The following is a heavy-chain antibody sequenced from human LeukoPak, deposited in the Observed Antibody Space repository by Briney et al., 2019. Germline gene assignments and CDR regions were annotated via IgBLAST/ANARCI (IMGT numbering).Heavy chain of an antibody. V-gene: IGHV4-39*02. D-gene: IGHD3-16*01. Sequence: SETLSLTCTVSGGSISSSSYYWGWIRQPPGKGLEWIGSIYYSGSTYYNPSLKSRVTISVDTSKNQFSLKLSSVTAADTAVYYCAREITSGDYSDYWGQGTLVTVSS. CDR3: AREITSGDYSDY. J-gene: IGHJ4*02. CDR1: GGSISSSSYY. CDR2: IYYSGST.